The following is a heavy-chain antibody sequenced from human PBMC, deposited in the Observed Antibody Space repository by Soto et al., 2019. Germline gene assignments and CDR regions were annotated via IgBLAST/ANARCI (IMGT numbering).Heavy chain of an antibody. V-gene: IGHV3-23*01. J-gene: IGHJ4*02. CDR2: ISGSGGST. D-gene: IGHD2-15*01. CDR1: GFTFSSYA. Sequence: GGSLRLSCAASGFTFSSYAMSWVRQAPGKGLEWVSAISGSGGSTYYADSVKGRFTISRDNSKNTLYLQMNSLRAEDTAVYYCAKDPYCSGGSCENTLDYWGQGTLVTVSS. CDR3: AKDPYCSGGSCENTLDY.